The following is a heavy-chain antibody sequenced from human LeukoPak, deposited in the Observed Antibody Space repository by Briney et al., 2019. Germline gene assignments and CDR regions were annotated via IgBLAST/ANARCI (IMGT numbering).Heavy chain of an antibody. CDR3: ARPRGPSDAFDI. CDR1: GFTLSSRW. D-gene: IGHD3-16*01. CDR2: IKEDGTER. V-gene: IGHV3-7*01. J-gene: IGHJ3*02. Sequence: GGSLRLSCAASGFTLSSRWMNWFRQAPGKGLEWVGNIKEDGTERHYVNSVRGRFTISRDNANNSQYLQMDSLRAEDTAVYYCARPRGPSDAFDIWGQGTMVTVSS.